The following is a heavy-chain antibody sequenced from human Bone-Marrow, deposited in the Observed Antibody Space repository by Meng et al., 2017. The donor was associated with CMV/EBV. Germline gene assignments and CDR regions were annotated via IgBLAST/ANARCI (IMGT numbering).Heavy chain of an antibody. V-gene: IGHV1-69*05. D-gene: IGHD3-3*01. Sequence: SVKVSCKASGGTFSSYAISWVRQAPGQGLEWMGGIIPIFGTANYAQKFQGRVTITTDESTSTAYMDLSSLRSEDTAVYYCARDDFYDFWSGYRKYYYYGMDVWGQGTTVTVSS. J-gene: IGHJ6*02. CDR3: ARDDFYDFWSGYRKYYYYGMDV. CDR2: IIPIFGTA. CDR1: GGTFSSYA.